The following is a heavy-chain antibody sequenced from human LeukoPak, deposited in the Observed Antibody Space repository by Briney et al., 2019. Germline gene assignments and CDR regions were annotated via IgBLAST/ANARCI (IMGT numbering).Heavy chain of an antibody. Sequence: ASVTVSCTASGYTFNNFGISWLRQASGQGLEWIAYISPYNTNTNSAQRFQGRISVTKDTSTSTAYMELTRLRSDDTAVFYCARVTTVGATRDFDYWGQGTLVIVSS. CDR2: ISPYNTNT. CDR1: GYTFNNFG. V-gene: IGHV1-18*01. D-gene: IGHD1-1*01. CDR3: ARVTTVGATRDFDY. J-gene: IGHJ4*02.